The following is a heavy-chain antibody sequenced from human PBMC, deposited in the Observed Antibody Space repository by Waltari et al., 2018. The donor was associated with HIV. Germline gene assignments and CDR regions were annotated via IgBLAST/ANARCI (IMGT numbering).Heavy chain of an antibody. Sequence: QVQLQQWGAGLLKPSEPLSLTCAAYGGSFSDHYSTWIRQPPGKGLEWIGEINHSGSTNYKPPLKSRVTISVDTSKNQFSLKLSSVTAADTAVYYCARRGFRFCSSTTCLDYWGQGTLVTVSS. V-gene: IGHV4-34*01. CDR2: INHSGST. J-gene: IGHJ4*02. CDR1: GGSFSDHY. CDR3: ARRGFRFCSSTTCLDY. D-gene: IGHD2-2*01.